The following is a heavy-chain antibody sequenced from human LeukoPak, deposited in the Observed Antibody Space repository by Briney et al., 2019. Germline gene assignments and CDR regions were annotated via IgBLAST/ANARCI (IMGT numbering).Heavy chain of an antibody. V-gene: IGHV3-9*01. Sequence: GGSLRLSCAASGFTFDDYAMHWVRQAPGKGLEWVSGISWNSGSIGYADSVKGRFTISRDNSKNTLYLQMNSLRAEDTAVYYCAKDLGGGGRGYSYGYDYWGQGTLVTVSS. D-gene: IGHD5-18*01. CDR2: ISWNSGSI. J-gene: IGHJ4*02. CDR1: GFTFDDYA. CDR3: AKDLGGGGRGYSYGYDY.